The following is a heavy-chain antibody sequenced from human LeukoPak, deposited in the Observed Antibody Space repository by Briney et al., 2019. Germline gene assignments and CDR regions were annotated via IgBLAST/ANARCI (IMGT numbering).Heavy chain of an antibody. CDR2: IKQDGSEK. D-gene: IGHD1-26*01. CDR3: ARAGVGATDYEGGWVDY. J-gene: IGHJ4*02. Sequence: GGSLRLSCAASGFTFKNYAMGWVRQAPGKGLEWVANIKQDGSEKYYVDSVKGRFTISRDNAKNSLYLQMNSLRAEDTAVYYCARAGVGATDYEGGWVDYWGQGTLVTVSS. V-gene: IGHV3-7*01. CDR1: GFTFKNYA.